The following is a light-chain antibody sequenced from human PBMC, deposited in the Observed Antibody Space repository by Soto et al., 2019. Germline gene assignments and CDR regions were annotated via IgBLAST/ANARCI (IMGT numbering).Light chain of an antibody. CDR1: SGHSSFI. Sequence: QTVVTQSSSASASLGSSVKLTCTLSSGHSSFIIAWHQQQPGKAPRYLMKLEGSGNYNKGSGVPDRFSGSSSGADRYLTISNLQFEVEAGYYCETWDSDTVVFGGGTQLTVL. CDR3: ETWDSDTVV. V-gene: IGLV4-60*02. CDR2: LEGSGNY. J-gene: IGLJ7*01.